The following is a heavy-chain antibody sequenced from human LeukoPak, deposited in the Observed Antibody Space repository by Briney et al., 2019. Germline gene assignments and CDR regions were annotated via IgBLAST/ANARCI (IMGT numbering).Heavy chain of an antibody. Sequence: KPSETLSLTCAVYGGSFSGYYWSWIRQPPGKGLEWIGEINHSGSTNYNPSLKSRVTISVDTSKNQFSLKLSSVTAADTAVYYCARPPYCSDTSCIRAFGIWGQGTMVTVSS. J-gene: IGHJ3*02. CDR1: GGSFSGYY. D-gene: IGHD2-2*01. V-gene: IGHV4-34*01. CDR2: INHSGST. CDR3: ARPPYCSDTSCIRAFGI.